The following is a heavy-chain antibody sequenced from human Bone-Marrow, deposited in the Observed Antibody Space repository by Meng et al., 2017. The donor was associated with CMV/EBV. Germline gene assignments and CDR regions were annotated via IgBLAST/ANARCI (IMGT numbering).Heavy chain of an antibody. J-gene: IGHJ4*02. D-gene: IGHD2-21*01. CDR3: AILVAYCGGDCPLVEDY. Sequence: ASVKVSCKPSGYTFTGYYMHWVRQAPRQGLEWIGWINANRGGSNDAQKFQGRVTMTRDPSISTAYMELSRLRSDDTDLYSCAILVAYCGGDCPLVEDYWGQGTLVTVSS. CDR1: GYTFTGYY. V-gene: IGHV1-2*02. CDR2: INANRGGS.